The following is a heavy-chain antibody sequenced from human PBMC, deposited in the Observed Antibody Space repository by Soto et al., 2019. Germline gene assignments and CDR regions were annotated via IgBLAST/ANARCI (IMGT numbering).Heavy chain of an antibody. CDR3: SGDDLYGSHAFDI. CDR1: GYTFTGYY. CDR2: INPNSGGT. D-gene: IGHD3-16*01. V-gene: IGHV1-2*02. Sequence: ASVKVSCKASGYTFTGYYMHLVRQAPGQGLERMGWINPNSGGTNYAQKFQGRVTMTRDTSISTAYMELSRLRSDDTAVYYCSGDDLYGSHAFDILGQGTMVTVSS. J-gene: IGHJ3*02.